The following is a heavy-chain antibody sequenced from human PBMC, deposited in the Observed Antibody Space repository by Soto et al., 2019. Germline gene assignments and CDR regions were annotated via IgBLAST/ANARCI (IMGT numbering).Heavy chain of an antibody. CDR1: GYSFTKDY. CDR3: ARDNSAANGVLDH. Sequence: ASVKGACKAAGYSFTKDYLHWVRQAPGQGLEWVGMINPSARSASYAQKLRGRLTMDRDTSTTTVYMELSRLTFEDTAVYFCARDNSAANGVLDHWGEGILVTVSS. CDR2: INPSARSA. D-gene: IGHD1-1*01. J-gene: IGHJ4*02. V-gene: IGHV1-46*04.